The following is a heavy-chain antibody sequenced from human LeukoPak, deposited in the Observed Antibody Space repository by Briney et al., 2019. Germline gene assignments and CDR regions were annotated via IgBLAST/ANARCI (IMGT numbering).Heavy chain of an antibody. CDR3: ARGYCSGGSCYSYYYYNYMDV. CDR1: GDSISTSKSY. Sequence: PSDTLSLTCTVSGDSISTSKSYWGWIRQPPLKGLEWIGSIYYTGNTYYNASLKSRVTISVDTSKNQFSLSLTSVTAADTAVYYCARGYCSGGSCYSYYYYNYMDVWGKGTTVTVSS. D-gene: IGHD2-15*01. CDR2: IYYTGNT. V-gene: IGHV4-39*01. J-gene: IGHJ6*03.